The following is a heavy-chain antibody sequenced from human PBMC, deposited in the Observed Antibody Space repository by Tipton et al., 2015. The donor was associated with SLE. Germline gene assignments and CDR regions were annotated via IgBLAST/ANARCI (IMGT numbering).Heavy chain of an antibody. D-gene: IGHD6-13*01. Sequence: TLSLTCTVSGGSISSYYWSWIRQPPGKGLEWIGYIYYSGSTYYNPSLKSRVTISVDTSKNQFPLKLSSVTAADTAVYYCARSLAAAGTGYYYYGMDVWGQGTTVTVSS. J-gene: IGHJ6*02. CDR2: IYYSGST. CDR1: GGSISSYY. CDR3: ARSLAAAGTGYYYYGMDV. V-gene: IGHV4-59*01.